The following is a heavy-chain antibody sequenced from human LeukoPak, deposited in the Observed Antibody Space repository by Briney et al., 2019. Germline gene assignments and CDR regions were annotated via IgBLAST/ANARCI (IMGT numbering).Heavy chain of an antibody. CDR3: ARLLKGAVDY. Sequence: ASVKVSCKASGGTFSSYAISWVRQAPGQGLEWMGGISAYNGNTNYAQKLQGRVTMTTDTSTSTAYMELRSLRSDDTAVYYCARLLKGAVDYWGQGTLVTVSS. J-gene: IGHJ4*02. V-gene: IGHV1-18*01. D-gene: IGHD6-19*01. CDR1: GGTFSSYA. CDR2: ISAYNGNT.